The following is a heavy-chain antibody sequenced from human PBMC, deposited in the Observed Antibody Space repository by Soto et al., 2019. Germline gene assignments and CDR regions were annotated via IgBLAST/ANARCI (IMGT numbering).Heavy chain of an antibody. V-gene: IGHV1-8*01. Sequence: QVQLVQSGAEVKKPGASVKVSCKASGYTFTSYDINWVRQATGQGLEWLGWMNPNSGNTGYAQKFQARVTMTRNTSISTAYMELSSLRSEDTAVYYCARGDSSSWYVARHPPEYWGHGTLVTVSS. CDR3: ARGDSSSWYVARHPPEY. D-gene: IGHD6-13*01. J-gene: IGHJ4*01. CDR1: GYTFTSYD. CDR2: MNPNSGNT.